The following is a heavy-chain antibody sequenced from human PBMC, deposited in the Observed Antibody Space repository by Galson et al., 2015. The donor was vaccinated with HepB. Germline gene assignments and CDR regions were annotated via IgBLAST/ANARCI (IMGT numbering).Heavy chain of an antibody. V-gene: IGHV2-70*01. J-gene: IGHJ6*02. CDR2: IDWDDDK. D-gene: IGHD3-3*01. Sequence: PALVKPTQTLTLTCTFSGFSLSTSGMCVSWIRQPPGKALEWLALIDWDDDKYYSTSLKTRLTISKDTSKNQVVLTMTNMDPVDTATYYCARTSAPNLDDFWSGYAYYYYGMDVWGQGTTVTVSS. CDR1: GFSLSTSGMC. CDR3: ARTSAPNLDDFWSGYAYYYYGMDV.